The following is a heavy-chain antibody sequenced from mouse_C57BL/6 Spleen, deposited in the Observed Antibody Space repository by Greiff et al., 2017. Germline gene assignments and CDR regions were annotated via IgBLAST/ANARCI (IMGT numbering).Heavy chain of an antibody. D-gene: IGHD2-5*01. V-gene: IGHV1-81*01. Sequence: VKVVESGAELARPGASVKLSCKASGYTFTSYGISWVKQRTGQGLEWIGEIYPRSGNTYYNEKFKGKATLTADKSSSTAYMELRSLTSEDSAVYFCARVYRGYSNYAMDYWGQGTSVTVSS. CDR2: IYPRSGNT. CDR1: GYTFTSYG. CDR3: ARVYRGYSNYAMDY. J-gene: IGHJ4*01.